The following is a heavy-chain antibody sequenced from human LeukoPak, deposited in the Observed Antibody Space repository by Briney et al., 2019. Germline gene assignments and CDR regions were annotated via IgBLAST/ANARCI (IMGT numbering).Heavy chain of an antibody. CDR2: ISGSGGST. J-gene: IGHJ3*02. CDR3: AKEARRDGYNYVLTDAFDI. Sequence: PGASLRLSCAASGFTFSSYAMSWVRQAPGKGLEWVSAISGSGGSTYYADSVKGRFTISRDNSKNTLYLQMNSLRAEDTAVYYCAKEARRDGYNYVLTDAFDIWGQGTMVTVSS. CDR1: GFTFSSYA. D-gene: IGHD5-24*01. V-gene: IGHV3-23*01.